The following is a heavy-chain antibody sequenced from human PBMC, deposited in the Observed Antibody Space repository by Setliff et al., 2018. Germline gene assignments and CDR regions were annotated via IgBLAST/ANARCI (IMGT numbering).Heavy chain of an antibody. Sequence: SQTLSLTCAVSGFSITSGYFWGWIRQPPGKGLEWIGSLYHSGTTYYNPSLKSRVTISVDTSKNQFSLNLTSVTAADTAVYFCAREGRSSILGWYMDVWGRGTTVTVSS. J-gene: IGHJ6*03. V-gene: IGHV4-38-2*02. CDR2: LYHSGTT. CDR1: GFSITSGYF. CDR3: AREGRSSILGWYMDV. D-gene: IGHD3-3*02.